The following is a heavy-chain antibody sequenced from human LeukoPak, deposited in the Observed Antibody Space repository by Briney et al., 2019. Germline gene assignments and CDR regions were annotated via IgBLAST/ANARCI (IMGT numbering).Heavy chain of an antibody. Sequence: PSETLSLTCAVYGGSFSGYYWSWIRQPPGKGLEWIGEINHSGSTNYNPSLKSRVTISVDTSKNQFSLKLSSVTAADTAVYYCAREWRSSTSWHYYYYMDVWGKGTTVTVSS. V-gene: IGHV4-34*01. CDR2: INHSGST. D-gene: IGHD2-2*01. CDR3: AREWRSSTSWHYYYYMDV. CDR1: GGSFSGYY. J-gene: IGHJ6*03.